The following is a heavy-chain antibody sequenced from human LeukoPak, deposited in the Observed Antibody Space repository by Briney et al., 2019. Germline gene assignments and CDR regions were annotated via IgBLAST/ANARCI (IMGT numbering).Heavy chain of an antibody. Sequence: ASVKVSCKASGGSFSGYGISWVRQAPGQGLEWMGGRVPILGPTNLAQKFQGRLTITADESTSTAYMELNGLSVEDTAVYYCAREGPVGTDGFWGQGTLVTVSS. J-gene: IGHJ1*01. CDR2: RVPILGPT. CDR3: AREGPVGTDGF. D-gene: IGHD5-24*01. CDR1: GGSFSGYG. V-gene: IGHV1-69*13.